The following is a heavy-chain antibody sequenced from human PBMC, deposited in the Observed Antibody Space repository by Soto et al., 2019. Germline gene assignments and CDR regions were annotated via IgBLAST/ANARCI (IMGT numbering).Heavy chain of an antibody. J-gene: IGHJ4*02. D-gene: IGHD3-22*01. V-gene: IGHV3-7*03. CDR3: VRGGLGYVSVIVVGDY. Sequence: EVQLAESGGGLVQPGGSLRLSCAASGFTFSSYWMSWVRQAPGQGLEWVANIKQDGSEKYYVDSVKGRFTISRDNAKNSLYLQRNSLRAEDTAVYYCVRGGLGYVSVIVVGDYWGQGTLVTVSS. CDR2: IKQDGSEK. CDR1: GFTFSSYW.